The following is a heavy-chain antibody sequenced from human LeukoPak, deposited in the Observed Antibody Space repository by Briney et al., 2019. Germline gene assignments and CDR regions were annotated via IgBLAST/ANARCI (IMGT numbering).Heavy chain of an antibody. J-gene: IGHJ5*02. CDR2: ISSSSSYI. D-gene: IGHD3-16*01. V-gene: IGHV3-21*01. CDR1: GFTFSSYS. CDR3: ARDTGSTAYPNWFDP. Sequence: GGSLRLSCAASGFTFSSYSMNWVRQAPGKGLEWVSSISSSSSYIYYADSVKGRFTISRDNAKNSLYLQMNSLRAEDTAVYYCARDTGSTAYPNWFDPWGQGTLVTVSS.